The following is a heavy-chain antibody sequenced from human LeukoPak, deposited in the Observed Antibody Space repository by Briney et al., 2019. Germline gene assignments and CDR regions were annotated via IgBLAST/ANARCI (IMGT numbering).Heavy chain of an antibody. J-gene: IGHJ5*02. CDR3: ARGSSSYYNWFDP. Sequence: PSETLSLTCIVSGDSISSGGFYWGWIRQHPGKGLEWIGHIYYTGSTYYNPSLESRLSTSVDTSKNQFSLRLRSVTAADTAVYYCARGSSSYYNWFDPWGQGTLVAVSS. V-gene: IGHV4-31*03. CDR1: GDSISSGGFY. CDR2: IYYTGST. D-gene: IGHD6-13*01.